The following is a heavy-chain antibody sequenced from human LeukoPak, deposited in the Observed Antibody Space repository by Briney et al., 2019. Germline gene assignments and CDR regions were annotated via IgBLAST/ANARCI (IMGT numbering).Heavy chain of an antibody. V-gene: IGHV3-30*18. CDR2: ISDDARNE. CDR1: GFPFSGYG. J-gene: IGHJ3*02. CDR3: ANSFGRSWSDAFDI. D-gene: IGHD6-13*01. Sequence: EAGGSLRLSCAASGFPFSGYGMNWVRQAPGKGLEWVTVISDDARNEDYTDSVKGRFTISRDNSKNILYLQMNSLRVEDTAVYYCANSFGRSWSDAFDIWGQGTMVTVSS.